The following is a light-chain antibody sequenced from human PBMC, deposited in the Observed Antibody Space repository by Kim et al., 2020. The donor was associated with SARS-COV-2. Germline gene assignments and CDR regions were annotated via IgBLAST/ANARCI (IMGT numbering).Light chain of an antibody. CDR2: YDS. CDR1: NIGSKS. Sequence: LTQPPSVSVAPGKTARITCGGNNIGSKSVHWYQQKPGQAPVLVIYYDSDRPSGIPERFSGSNSGNTATLTISRVEAGDEADYYCQVWDSSSDHPMFGGGTQLTVL. V-gene: IGLV3-21*04. J-gene: IGLJ3*02. CDR3: QVWDSSSDHPM.